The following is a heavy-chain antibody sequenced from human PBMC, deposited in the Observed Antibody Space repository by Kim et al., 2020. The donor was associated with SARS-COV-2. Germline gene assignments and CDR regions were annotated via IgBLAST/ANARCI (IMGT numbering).Heavy chain of an antibody. V-gene: IGHV3-53*01. D-gene: IGHD2-2*01. CDR3: ARDSKTSTFWSCDN. Sequence: YADSVKGRFTIYRDSSQNTVYLQMNSLRAEDSGVYYCARDSKTSTFWSCDNWGQGTLVTVSS. J-gene: IGHJ4*02.